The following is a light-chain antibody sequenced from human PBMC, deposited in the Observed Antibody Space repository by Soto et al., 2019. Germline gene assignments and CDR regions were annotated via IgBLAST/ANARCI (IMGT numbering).Light chain of an antibody. J-gene: IGLJ1*01. CDR1: KNDVGFYDF. CDR3: KSYAGSNTYV. CDR2: EVV. V-gene: IGLV2-8*01. Sequence: LTQPPSASGSPGQSVTISCTGTKNDVGFYDFVSWYQHHPGKAPRLIIYEVVQRPSGVPDRFSGSKSGNTASLTVSGLQAADEADYFCKSYAGSNTYVFGSGTKVTV.